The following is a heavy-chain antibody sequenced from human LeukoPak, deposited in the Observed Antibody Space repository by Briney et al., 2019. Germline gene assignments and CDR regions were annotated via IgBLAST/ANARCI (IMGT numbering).Heavy chain of an antibody. D-gene: IGHD3-16*02. CDR1: GYTFTDYY. Sequence: GASVKISCKVSGYTFTDYYMHWVRQAPGQGLEWMGWINPNSGGTNYAQKFQGRVTMTRDTSISTAYMELSRLRSDDTAVYYCAGSLITFGGVIGYWGQGTLVTVSS. CDR3: AGSLITFGGVIGY. V-gene: IGHV1-2*02. CDR2: INPNSGGT. J-gene: IGHJ4*02.